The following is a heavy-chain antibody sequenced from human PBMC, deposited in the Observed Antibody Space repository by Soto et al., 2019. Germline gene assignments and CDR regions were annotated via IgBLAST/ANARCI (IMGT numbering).Heavy chain of an antibody. Sequence: ASVKVSCKASGYTFTNFGVTWVLRAPGQGLEWMGWISAYTDTPNYAQKFKGRVTMTIDTSTSTAYRDLRSLTSDDTAVYYCARVIPGVEAWFDPWGQRTPVTVS. V-gene: IGHV1-18*01. J-gene: IGHJ5*02. CDR3: ARVIPGVEAWFDP. CDR2: ISAYTDTP. CDR1: GYTFTNFG. D-gene: IGHD2-2*01.